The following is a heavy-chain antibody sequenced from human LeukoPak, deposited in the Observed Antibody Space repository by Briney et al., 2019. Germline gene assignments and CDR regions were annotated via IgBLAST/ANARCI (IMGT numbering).Heavy chain of an antibody. CDR3: ARKYYCDSSGYYYGD. J-gene: IGHJ4*02. Sequence: ASVKVSCKASGYTFTSYDINWVRQATGQGLEWMGWMNPNSGNTGYAQKFQGRVTMTRNTSISTAYMELSSLRSEDTAVYYCARKYYCDSSGYYYGDWGQGTLVTVSS. V-gene: IGHV1-8*01. D-gene: IGHD3-22*01. CDR1: GYTFTSYD. CDR2: MNPNSGNT.